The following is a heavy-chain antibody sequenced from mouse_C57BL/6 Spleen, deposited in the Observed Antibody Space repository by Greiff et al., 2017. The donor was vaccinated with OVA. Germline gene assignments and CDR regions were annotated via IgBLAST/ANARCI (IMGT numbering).Heavy chain of an antibody. CDR3: TREGSYYYGSSYGYFDV. Sequence: DVQLVESGEGLVKPGGSLKLSCAASGFTFSSYAMSWVRQTPEKRLEWVAYISSGGDYIYYADTVKGRFTISRDNARNTLYLQMSSLKSEDTAMYYCTREGSYYYGSSYGYFDVWGTGTTVTVSS. D-gene: IGHD1-1*01. J-gene: IGHJ1*03. CDR1: GFTFSSYA. CDR2: ISSGGDYI. V-gene: IGHV5-9-1*02.